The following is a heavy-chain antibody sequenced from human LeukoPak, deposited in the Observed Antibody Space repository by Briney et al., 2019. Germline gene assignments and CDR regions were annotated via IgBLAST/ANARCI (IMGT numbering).Heavy chain of an antibody. Sequence: GGSLRLSCAASGFTVSSNYMTWVRQAPGKGLEWVSVIYGGGTTYYADSVKGRFTISRDNSKNTVYLQMNSLRVEDTAVYYCAGDRVETAMGPQFRTYYYYGMDVWGQGTTVTVSS. CDR1: GFTVSSNY. J-gene: IGHJ6*02. CDR2: IYGGGTT. V-gene: IGHV3-66*01. CDR3: AGDRVETAMGPQFRTYYYYGMDV. D-gene: IGHD5-18*01.